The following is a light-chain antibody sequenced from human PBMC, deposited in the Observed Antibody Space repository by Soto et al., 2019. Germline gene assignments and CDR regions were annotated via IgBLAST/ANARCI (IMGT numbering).Light chain of an antibody. CDR2: GAF. CDR3: QQYNDWPLT. Sequence: VGLTQSPVTLSVSSGERATLSCRASQSVSSSLAWYQQKPGQAPNLLIYGAFTRATGIPARFSGTGSGTEFTLTISSLQSDDFALYYCQQYNDWPLTFGQGTKVDI. CDR1: QSVSSS. V-gene: IGKV3-15*01. J-gene: IGKJ1*01.